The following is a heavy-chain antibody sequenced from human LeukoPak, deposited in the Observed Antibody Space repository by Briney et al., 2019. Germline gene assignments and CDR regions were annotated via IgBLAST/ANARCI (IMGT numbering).Heavy chain of an antibody. V-gene: IGHV3-20*04. CDR3: ARDLSSSWYSLGF. Sequence: ETLSLTCTVSVGSISTYYWSWIRQPPGKGLEWVAGINWDGGATAYADSVKGRFTISRDNAKNSVFLQMSSLRAEDTALYYCARDLSSSWYSLGFWGQGTLVTVSS. CDR1: VGSISTYY. D-gene: IGHD6-13*01. J-gene: IGHJ4*02. CDR2: INWDGGAT.